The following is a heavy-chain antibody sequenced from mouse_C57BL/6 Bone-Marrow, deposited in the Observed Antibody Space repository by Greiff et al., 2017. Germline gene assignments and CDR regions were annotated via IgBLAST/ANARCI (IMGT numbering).Heavy chain of an antibody. Sequence: EVQLQESGPELVKPGASVKISCKASGYSFTGYYMNWVKQSPEKSLEWIGEINPSTGGTTYNQKFKAKATLTVDNSSSTAYMQLKSLTSEDSAVYYCARTRGYGNYGTLNDVWGTGTTVTVSS. CDR1: GYSFTGYY. V-gene: IGHV1-42*01. J-gene: IGHJ1*03. D-gene: IGHD2-10*02. CDR3: ARTRGYGNYGTLNDV. CDR2: INPSTGGT.